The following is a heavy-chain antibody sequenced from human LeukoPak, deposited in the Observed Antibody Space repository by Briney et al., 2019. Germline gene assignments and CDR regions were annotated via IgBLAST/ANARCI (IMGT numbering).Heavy chain of an antibody. Sequence: GAFLEISCKGSGYSFTSYWIGWVRQMRGKGLEWMGIIYPGDSDTRYSPSFQGKVTISADTSISTAYLQWSSLKASDTAMYYCARRGPDDFWSGLYYFDYWGQGTLVTVSS. D-gene: IGHD3-3*01. J-gene: IGHJ4*02. CDR1: GYSFTSYW. V-gene: IGHV5-51*01. CDR2: IYPGDSDT. CDR3: ARRGPDDFWSGLYYFDY.